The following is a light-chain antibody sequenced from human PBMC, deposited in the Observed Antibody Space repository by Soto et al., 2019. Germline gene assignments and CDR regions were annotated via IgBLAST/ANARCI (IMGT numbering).Light chain of an antibody. Sequence: DIQMTQSPSALSASVGDRVTISCRASQSVSRFLNWYQQKPGKAPNLLIYGASSLQSGVPSRFSGSGAGTDFTLTISSLQPEDFATYYCQQSYSTTITFGQGTRLEI. CDR3: QQSYSTTIT. V-gene: IGKV1-39*01. CDR1: QSVSRF. J-gene: IGKJ5*01. CDR2: GAS.